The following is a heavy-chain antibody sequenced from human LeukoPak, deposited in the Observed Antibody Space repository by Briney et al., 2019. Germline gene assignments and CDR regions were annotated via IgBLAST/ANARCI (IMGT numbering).Heavy chain of an antibody. D-gene: IGHD3-22*01. CDR2: IKQDGSEK. V-gene: IGHV3-7*01. J-gene: IGHJ3*02. CDR1: GFTFSSYW. Sequence: GGSLRLSCAASGFTFSSYWMSWVRQAPGKGLEWVANIKQDGSEKYYVDSVKGRFTISRDNAKNSLYLQMNSLRAEDTAVYYCARTEYYYDSSGYYGPWDAFDIWGQGTMVTVSS. CDR3: ARTEYYYDSSGYYGPWDAFDI.